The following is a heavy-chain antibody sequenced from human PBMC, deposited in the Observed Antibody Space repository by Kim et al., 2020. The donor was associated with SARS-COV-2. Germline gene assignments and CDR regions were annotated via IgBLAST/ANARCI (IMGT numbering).Heavy chain of an antibody. CDR3: ARGGPTGYCSGGSCPLDY. Sequence: SETLSLTCAVYGGSFSGYYWSWIRQPPGKGLEWIGEINHSGSTNYNPSLKSRVTISVDTSKNQFSLKLSSVTAADTAVYYCARGGPTGYCSGGSCPLDYWGQGTLVTVSS. D-gene: IGHD2-15*01. J-gene: IGHJ4*02. CDR1: GGSFSGYY. CDR2: INHSGST. V-gene: IGHV4-34*01.